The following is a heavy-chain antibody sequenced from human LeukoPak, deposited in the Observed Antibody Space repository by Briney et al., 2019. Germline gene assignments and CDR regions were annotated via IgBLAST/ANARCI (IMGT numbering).Heavy chain of an antibody. CDR2: INPSSGTP. Sequence: ASVKVSCKASGYTFTSYYMHWVRQAPGQGLEWMGIINPSSGTPSYAQMFQGRVTMTRDTSTSTVYMELSSLRSEDTAVYYCARQKVEWELLPWSAFDIWGQGTMVTVSS. J-gene: IGHJ3*02. CDR3: ARQKVEWELLPWSAFDI. D-gene: IGHD1-26*01. CDR1: GYTFTSYY. V-gene: IGHV1-46*01.